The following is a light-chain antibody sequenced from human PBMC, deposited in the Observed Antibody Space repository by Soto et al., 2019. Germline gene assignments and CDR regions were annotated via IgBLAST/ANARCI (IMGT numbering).Light chain of an antibody. J-gene: IGKJ1*01. CDR2: VAS. CDR3: QQYGSYPVT. CDR1: QSVSSSY. Sequence: EIVLTQSPGTLSLSPGERATLSCRASQSVSSSYLAWFQQKSGQAPRLLIYVASSRATCIPDRFSGSGSGTDFTLTISRLEPEDFAVYYCQQYGSYPVTFGRGTKVEIK. V-gene: IGKV3-20*01.